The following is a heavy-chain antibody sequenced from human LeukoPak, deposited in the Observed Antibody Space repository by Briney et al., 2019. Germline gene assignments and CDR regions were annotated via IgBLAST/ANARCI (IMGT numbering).Heavy chain of an antibody. V-gene: IGHV3-30*18. CDR1: GFTFSSYG. Sequence: GGSLRLSCAASGFTFSSYGMHWVRQAPGKGLEWVAVISYDGGNKYYADSVKGRFTISRDNSKNTLYLQMNSLRAEDTAVYYCAKLAVVGDTPPYYFDYWGQGTLVTVSS. D-gene: IGHD1-26*01. J-gene: IGHJ4*02. CDR2: ISYDGGNK. CDR3: AKLAVVGDTPPYYFDY.